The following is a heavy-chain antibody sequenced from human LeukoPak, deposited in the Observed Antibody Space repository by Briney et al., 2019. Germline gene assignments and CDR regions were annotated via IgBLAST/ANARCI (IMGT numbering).Heavy chain of an antibody. V-gene: IGHV4-38-2*02. Sequence: SETLSLTCAVSSYSISSGYYWGWIRQPPGKGLEWIGSIYHSGSTYYNPSLKSRVTISVDTSKNQFSLKLSSVTAADTAVYYCARELWFGELLRYFDYWGQGTLVTVSS. J-gene: IGHJ4*02. D-gene: IGHD3-10*01. CDR3: ARELWFGELLRYFDY. CDR2: IYHSGST. CDR1: SYSISSGYY.